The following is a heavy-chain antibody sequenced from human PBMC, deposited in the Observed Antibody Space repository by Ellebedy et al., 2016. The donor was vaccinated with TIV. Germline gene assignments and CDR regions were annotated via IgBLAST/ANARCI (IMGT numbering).Heavy chain of an antibody. CDR2: IIPIFGTA. CDR3: ARGTGRGSSSWGGDNWFDP. Sequence: SVKVSXKASGGTFSSYAISWVRQAPGQGLEWMGGIIPIFGTANYAQKFQGRVTITADESTSTAYMELRSLRSDDTAVYYCARGTGRGSSSWGGDNWFDPWGQGTLVTVSS. D-gene: IGHD6-13*01. J-gene: IGHJ5*02. V-gene: IGHV1-69*13. CDR1: GGTFSSYA.